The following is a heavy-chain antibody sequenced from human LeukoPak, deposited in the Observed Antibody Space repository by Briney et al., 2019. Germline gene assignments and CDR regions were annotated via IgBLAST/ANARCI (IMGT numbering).Heavy chain of an antibody. CDR1: GFTFSDYY. J-gene: IGHJ3*02. Sequence: GGSLRLSCAASGFTFSDYYMSWIRQAPGKGLEWVSYISSSGSTIYYADSVKGRFTISRDNAKNSLYLQMNSLRAEDTAVYYCAKLIVGATSDAFDIWGQGTMVTVSS. CDR3: AKLIVGATSDAFDI. CDR2: ISSSGSTI. V-gene: IGHV3-11*04. D-gene: IGHD1-26*01.